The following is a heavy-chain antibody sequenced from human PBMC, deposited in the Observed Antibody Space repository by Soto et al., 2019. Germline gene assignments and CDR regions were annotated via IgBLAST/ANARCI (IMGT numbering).Heavy chain of an antibody. D-gene: IGHD1-26*01. CDR3: ARDPVGGSYQYFDY. Sequence: GASVKVSCKASGYTFTGYYMHWVRQAPGRGLEWMGWINPNSGGTNYAQKFQGRVTMTRDTSISTAYMELSRLRSDDTAVYYCARDPVGGSYQYFDYWGQGTLVTVSS. CDR2: INPNSGGT. CDR1: GYTFTGYY. J-gene: IGHJ4*02. V-gene: IGHV1-2*02.